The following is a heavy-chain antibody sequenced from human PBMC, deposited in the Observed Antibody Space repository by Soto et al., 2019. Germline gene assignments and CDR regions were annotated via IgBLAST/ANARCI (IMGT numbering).Heavy chain of an antibody. CDR3: AREKGYYHDRSGPFHY. CDR2: TYYRSQWLN. J-gene: IGHJ4*02. CDR1: VYCVSSNSAA. Sequence: SQTLSLTCAISVYCVSSNSAAWNWIIQSPSRGLEWLGRTYYRSQWLNDYSDSVKSRITIKPDTSKNQFSLELDSVTPEDTAVYYCAREKGYYHDRSGPFHYWGLTTLVTVSS. D-gene: IGHD3-22*01. V-gene: IGHV6-1*01.